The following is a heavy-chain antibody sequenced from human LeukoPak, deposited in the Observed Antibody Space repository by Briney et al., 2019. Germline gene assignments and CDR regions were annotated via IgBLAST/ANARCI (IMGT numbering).Heavy chain of an antibody. D-gene: IGHD3-22*01. V-gene: IGHV3-7*01. Sequence: GGSLRLSCAASGFTFSSYWMSWVRQAPGKGLEWVANIKQDGSEKYYVDSVKGRFTISRDNAKNSLYPQMNSLRAEDTAVYYCARDQDYYDSEGAFDIWGQGTMVTVSS. CDR3: ARDQDYYDSEGAFDI. CDR2: IKQDGSEK. CDR1: GFTFSSYW. J-gene: IGHJ3*02.